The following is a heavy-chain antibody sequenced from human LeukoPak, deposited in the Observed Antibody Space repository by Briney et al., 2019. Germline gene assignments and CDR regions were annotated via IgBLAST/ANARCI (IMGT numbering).Heavy chain of an antibody. CDR3: ARVVEQWLVGYYYYYMDV. J-gene: IGHJ6*03. V-gene: IGHV1-69*13. D-gene: IGHD6-19*01. Sequence: ASVKVSCKASGGTFSSYAISWVRQAPGQGLEWMGGIIPIFGTANYAQKFQGRVTITADESTSTAYMELSSLRSEDTAVYYCARVVEQWLVGYYYYYMDVWGKGTTVTVSS. CDR1: GGTFSSYA. CDR2: IIPIFGTA.